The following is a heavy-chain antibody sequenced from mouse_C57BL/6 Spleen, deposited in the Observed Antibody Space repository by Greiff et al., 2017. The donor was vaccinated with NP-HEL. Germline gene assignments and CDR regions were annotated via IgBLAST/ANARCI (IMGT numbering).Heavy chain of an antibody. V-gene: IGHV1-82*01. CDR2: IYPGDGDT. CDR1: GYAFSSSW. Sequence: VQLQQSGPELVKPGASVKISCKASGYAFSSSWMNWVKQRPGKGLEWIGRIYPGDGDTNYNGKFKGKATLTADKSSSTAYMQLSSLTSEDSAVYFCARDGNNYAMDYWGQGTSVTVSS. J-gene: IGHJ4*01. D-gene: IGHD1-1*01. CDR3: ARDGNNYAMDY.